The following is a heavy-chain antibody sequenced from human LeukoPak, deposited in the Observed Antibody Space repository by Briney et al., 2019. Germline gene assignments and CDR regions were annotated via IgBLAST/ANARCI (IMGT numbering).Heavy chain of an antibody. CDR1: GYTFTGYY. CDR2: IIPIFGTA. D-gene: IGHD5-24*01. Sequence: ASVKVSCKASGYTFTGYYMHWVRQAPGQGLEWMGGIIPIFGTANYAQKFQGRVTITADESTSTAYMELSSLRSEDTAVYYCARDLGDGYDYWGQGTLVTVSS. J-gene: IGHJ4*02. V-gene: IGHV1-69*13. CDR3: ARDLGDGYDY.